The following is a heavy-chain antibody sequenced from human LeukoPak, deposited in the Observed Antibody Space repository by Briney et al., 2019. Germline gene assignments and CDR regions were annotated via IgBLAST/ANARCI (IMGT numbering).Heavy chain of an antibody. Sequence: PGGSLRLSCAASGFTFSDYYMSWIRQAPGKGLEWIGEVYDNGSTNYNPSLKSRVTISVDKSKNQFSLKLTSVTAADTAVYYCASPRADRSTWYAVDYWGQGTLVTVSS. J-gene: IGHJ4*02. D-gene: IGHD2/OR15-2a*01. CDR3: ASPRADRSTWYAVDY. CDR1: GFTFSDYY. V-gene: IGHV4-34*01. CDR2: VYDNGST.